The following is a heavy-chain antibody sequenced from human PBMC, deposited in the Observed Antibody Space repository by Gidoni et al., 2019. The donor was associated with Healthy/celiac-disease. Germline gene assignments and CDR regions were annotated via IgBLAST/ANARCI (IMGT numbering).Heavy chain of an antibody. CDR2: IIPILGIA. J-gene: IGHJ5*02. V-gene: IGHV1-69*04. CDR1: GGTFRSYA. CDR3: ARDREAGWLGTQEVLFSFDP. Sequence: QVQLVQSGAEVKKPGSSVKVSCQASGGTFRSYAISWVRQAPGQGIEWMGRIIPILGIANYAQKFQGRVTITADKSTSTAYMELSSLRSEDTAVYYCARDREAGWLGTQEVLFSFDPWGQGTLVTVSS. D-gene: IGHD3-22*01.